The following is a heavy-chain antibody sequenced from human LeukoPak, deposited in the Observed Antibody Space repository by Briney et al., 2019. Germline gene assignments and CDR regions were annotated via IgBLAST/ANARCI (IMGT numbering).Heavy chain of an antibody. J-gene: IGHJ6*03. CDR3: ARSSLIIAVAGTFYYYYMDV. V-gene: IGHV4-4*07. D-gene: IGHD6-19*01. Sequence: PSGTLSLTCTVSGGSISSYYWSWIRQPAGKGLEWIGRIYTSGGTNYNPSLKSRVTMSVDTSKNQFSLKLSSVAAADTAVYYCARSSLIIAVAGTFYYYYMDVWGKGTTVTVSS. CDR2: IYTSGGT. CDR1: GGSISSYY.